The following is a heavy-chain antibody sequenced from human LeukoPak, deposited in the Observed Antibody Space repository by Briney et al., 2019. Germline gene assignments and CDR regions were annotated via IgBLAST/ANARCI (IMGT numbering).Heavy chain of an antibody. CDR1: GYTFTGYY. D-gene: IGHD6-19*01. J-gene: IGHJ5*02. V-gene: IGHV1-46*01. CDR3: ARGSFEWLPQKPPGFDP. Sequence: ASVKVSCKASGYTFTGYYMHWVRQAPGQGLEWMGIINPSGGSTSYAQKFQGRVTMTRDTSTSTVYMELSSLRSEDTAVYYCARGSFEWLPQKPPGFDPWGQGTLVTVSS. CDR2: INPSGGST.